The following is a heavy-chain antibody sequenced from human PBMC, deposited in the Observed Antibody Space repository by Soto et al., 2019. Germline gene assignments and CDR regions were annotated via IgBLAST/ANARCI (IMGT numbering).Heavy chain of an antibody. CDR1: GYTFTSYG. V-gene: IGHV1-18*01. J-gene: IGHJ4*02. Sequence: QVQLVQSGAEVKKPGASVKVSCKASGYTFTSYGISWVRQAPGQGLEWMGWISAYNGNTNYAQKFQGRVTMTTDTTTSTDTTELRSPRDDDTAVYYCARDRGSYALDFWGQGTLVTVSS. CDR2: ISAYNGNT. CDR3: ARDRGSYALDF. D-gene: IGHD2-15*01.